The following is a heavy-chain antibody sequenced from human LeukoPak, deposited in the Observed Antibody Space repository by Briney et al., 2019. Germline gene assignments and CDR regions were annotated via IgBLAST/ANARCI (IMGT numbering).Heavy chain of an antibody. J-gene: IGHJ4*02. CDR3: ARIYSSGWYQFDY. V-gene: IGHV3-53*01. D-gene: IGHD6-19*01. CDR2: IYSGGST. Sequence: GGSLRLSCAASGFTFSSYSMNWVRQAPGKGLEWVSVIYSGGSTYYADSVKGRFTISRDDSKNTLYLQMNSLRAEDTAVYYCARIYSSGWYQFDYWGQGTLVTVSS. CDR1: GFTFSSYS.